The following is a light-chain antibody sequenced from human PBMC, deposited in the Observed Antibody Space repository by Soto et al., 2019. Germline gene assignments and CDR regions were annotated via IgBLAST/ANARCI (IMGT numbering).Light chain of an antibody. CDR3: QQRSNWPST. CDR1: QGVSSY. Sequence: EIVLTQSPATLSLSPGDRATLSCRASQGVSSYLAWYQQKPGQAPRLLIYDASNRAAGIPARFSGSGSGTDFTLTITSLEPEDFAVYYCQQRSNWPSTFGGGTKVESK. CDR2: DAS. J-gene: IGKJ4*01. V-gene: IGKV3-11*01.